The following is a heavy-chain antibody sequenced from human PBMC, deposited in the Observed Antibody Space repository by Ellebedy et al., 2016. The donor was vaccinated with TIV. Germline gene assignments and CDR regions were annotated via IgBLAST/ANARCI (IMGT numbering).Heavy chain of an antibody. D-gene: IGHD6-13*01. CDR3: ARADSSSWYVPYYYGMDV. Sequence: SETLSLTCAVSGGSISSSNWWSWIRQPPGKGLEWIGYIYYSGSTNYNPSLKSRVTISVDTSKNQFSLKLSSVTAADTAVYYCARADSSSWYVPYYYGMDVWGQGTTVTVSS. CDR1: GGSISSSNW. CDR2: IYYSGST. V-gene: IGHV4-61*01. J-gene: IGHJ6*02.